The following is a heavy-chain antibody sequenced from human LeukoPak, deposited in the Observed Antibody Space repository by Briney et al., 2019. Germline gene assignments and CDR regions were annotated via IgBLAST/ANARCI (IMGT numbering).Heavy chain of an antibody. CDR1: GGTFSSYA. Sequence: ASVKVSCKASGGTFSSYANSWVRQAPGQGLEWMGGIIPIFGTANYAQKFQGRVTITTDESTSTAYMELSSLRSEDTAVYYCARGGHSSSSWDNWFDPWGQGTLVTVSS. D-gene: IGHD6-6*01. CDR2: IIPIFGTA. V-gene: IGHV1-69*05. CDR3: ARGGHSSSSWDNWFDP. J-gene: IGHJ5*02.